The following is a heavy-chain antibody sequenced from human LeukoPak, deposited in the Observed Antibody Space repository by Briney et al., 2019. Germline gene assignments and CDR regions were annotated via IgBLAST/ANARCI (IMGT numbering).Heavy chain of an antibody. CDR1: GFTFSHHG. Sequence: GGSLRLSCAASGFTFSHHGMHWVRQAPGKGLEWVAFIRNDGSNNYYADSVKGRFTISRDNSKNTLYLQMNSLRAEDTAVYYCAKAHSSGWYAYGYWGQGTLVTVSS. J-gene: IGHJ4*02. V-gene: IGHV3-30*02. CDR3: AKAHSSGWYAYGY. CDR2: IRNDGSNN. D-gene: IGHD6-19*01.